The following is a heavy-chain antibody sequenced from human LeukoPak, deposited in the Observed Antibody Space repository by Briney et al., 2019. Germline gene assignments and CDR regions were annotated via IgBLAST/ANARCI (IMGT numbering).Heavy chain of an antibody. CDR1: GGTFSSYA. J-gene: IGHJ4*02. Sequence: GASVKVSCKASGGTFSSYAISWVRQAPGQGLEWMGRIIPILGIANYAQKFQGRVTITADKSTSTAYMELSSLRSEDTAVYYCARETLYSYGYSFDYWGQGALVTVSS. CDR2: IIPILGIA. D-gene: IGHD5-18*01. V-gene: IGHV1-69*04. CDR3: ARETLYSYGYSFDY.